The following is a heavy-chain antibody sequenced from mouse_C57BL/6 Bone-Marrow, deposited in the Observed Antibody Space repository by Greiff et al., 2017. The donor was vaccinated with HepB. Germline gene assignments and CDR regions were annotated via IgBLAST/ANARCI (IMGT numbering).Heavy chain of an antibody. D-gene: IGHD2-13*01. CDR3: AMTYAMDY. CDR1: GFTFSDYG. J-gene: IGHJ4*01. V-gene: IGHV5-17*01. Sequence: EVKLVESGGGLVKPGGSLKLSCAASGFTFSDYGMHWVRQAPEKGLEWVAYISSGSSTIYYAATVKGRFTISRDNAKNTLFLQMTSLRSEDTAMYYWAMTYAMDYWGQGTSVTVSS. CDR2: ISSGSSTI.